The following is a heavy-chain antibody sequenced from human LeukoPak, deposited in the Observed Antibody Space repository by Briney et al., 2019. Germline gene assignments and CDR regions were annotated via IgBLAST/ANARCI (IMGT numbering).Heavy chain of an antibody. D-gene: IGHD5-24*01. V-gene: IGHV1-69*13. Sequence: SVTVSCKASGGTFSSYAISWVRQAPGQGLEWMGGIIPIFGTANCAQKFQGRVTITADESTSTAYMELSSLRSEDTAVYYCARGRGGYIAFDYWGQGTLVTVSS. CDR2: IIPIFGTA. CDR1: GGTFSSYA. J-gene: IGHJ4*02. CDR3: ARGRGGYIAFDY.